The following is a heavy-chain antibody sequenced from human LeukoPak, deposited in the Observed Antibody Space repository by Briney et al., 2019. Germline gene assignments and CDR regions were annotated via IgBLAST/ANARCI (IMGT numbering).Heavy chain of an antibody. J-gene: IGHJ5*02. D-gene: IGHD6-13*01. CDR2: MNPNSGNT. Sequence: ASVKVSCKASGYTFTSYDINWVRQATGQGLEWMGWMNPNSGNTGYAQKFQGRVTMTRNTSISTAYMELSSLRSEDTAVYYCASHRYSSSWENWFDPWGQGTLVTVSS. CDR3: ASHRYSSSWENWFDP. CDR1: GYTFTSYD. V-gene: IGHV1-8*01.